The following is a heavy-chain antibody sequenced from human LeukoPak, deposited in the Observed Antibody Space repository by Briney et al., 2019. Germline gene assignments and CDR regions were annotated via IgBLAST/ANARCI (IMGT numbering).Heavy chain of an antibody. Sequence: GGSLRLSCAASGFTFDDYAMHWVRQAPGEGLEWVSGISGNSGSIDYADSVKGRFTISRDNAKNSLYLQMNSLRAEETALYYCAKAQWLDPSDYYYGMDVWGQGTTVTVSS. CDR2: ISGNSGSI. J-gene: IGHJ6*02. CDR1: GFTFDDYA. CDR3: AKAQWLDPSDYYYGMDV. V-gene: IGHV3-9*01. D-gene: IGHD6-19*01.